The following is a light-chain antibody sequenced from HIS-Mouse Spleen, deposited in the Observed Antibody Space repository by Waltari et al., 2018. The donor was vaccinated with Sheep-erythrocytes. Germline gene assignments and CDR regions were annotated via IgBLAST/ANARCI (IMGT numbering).Light chain of an antibody. V-gene: IGLV2-23*01. CDR2: EGS. CDR3: CSYAGSSTPWV. J-gene: IGLJ3*02. CDR1: SSAVGSYNL. Sequence: QSALTQPAPVSGSPGQSITLSCTGTSSAVGSYNLVSWYQQHPGKAPKLMIYEGSKRPSGVSNRFSGSKSGNTASLTISGLQAEDEADYYCCSYAGSSTPWVFGGGTKLTVL.